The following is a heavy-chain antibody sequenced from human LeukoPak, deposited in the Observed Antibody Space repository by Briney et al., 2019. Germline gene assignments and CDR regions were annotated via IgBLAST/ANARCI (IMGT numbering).Heavy chain of an antibody. CDR1: GYRFTSYW. CDR2: IYPGDSDT. J-gene: IGHJ3*02. D-gene: IGHD4-17*01. V-gene: IGHV5-51*01. Sequence: GESLKISCKGSGYRFTSYWIGWVRQMPGKGLEWMGIIYPGDSDTSYSPSFQGQVPISSDKPISTAYLQWSRLQAPTQPSIYYARRQTPDYGDPWGAFDIWGRGTMDTVSS. CDR3: ARRQTPDYGDPWGAFDI.